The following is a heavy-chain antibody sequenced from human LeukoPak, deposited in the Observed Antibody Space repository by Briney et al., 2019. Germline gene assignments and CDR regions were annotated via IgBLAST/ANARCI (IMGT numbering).Heavy chain of an antibody. D-gene: IGHD2-15*01. CDR2: IYTSGST. Sequence: SETLSLTCTVSGGSIGNYYWSWIRQPAGKGLEWIGRIYTSGSTNYNPSLKSRVTMSIDTSENQFSLKLSSVTAADTAVYYCARAVRVYCSGGSCYSYYFDYWGQGTLVTVSS. CDR1: GGSIGNYY. J-gene: IGHJ4*02. V-gene: IGHV4-4*07. CDR3: ARAVRVYCSGGSCYSYYFDY.